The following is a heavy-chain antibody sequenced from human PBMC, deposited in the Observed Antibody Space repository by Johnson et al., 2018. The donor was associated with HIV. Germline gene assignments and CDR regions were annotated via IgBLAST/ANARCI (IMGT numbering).Heavy chain of an antibody. V-gene: IGHV3-30*03. J-gene: IGHJ3*02. Sequence: QVQLVESGGGVVQPGRSLRLSCAASGFSFSSYGMHWVRQAPGKGLEWVAVISYDGSNKYYADSVKGRFTISRDNAKNSLYLQMNTLGAEDTALYYCARDFGYSSTYYSWGAFDIWGQGTMVAVSS. CDR2: ISYDGSNK. CDR3: ARDFGYSSTYYSWGAFDI. D-gene: IGHD6-13*01. CDR1: GFSFSSYG.